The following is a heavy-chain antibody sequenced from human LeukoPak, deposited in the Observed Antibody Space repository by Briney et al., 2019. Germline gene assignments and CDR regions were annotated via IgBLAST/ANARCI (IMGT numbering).Heavy chain of an antibody. V-gene: IGHV1-69*13. Sequence: GASVKVSCKASGGTFSSYAISWVRQAPGQGLEWMGGIIPIFGTANYAQKFRGRVTITADESTSTAYMELSSLRSEDTAVYYCAREVPGAASAFDYWGQGTLVTVSS. D-gene: IGHD6-13*01. CDR3: AREVPGAASAFDY. J-gene: IGHJ4*02. CDR1: GGTFSSYA. CDR2: IIPIFGTA.